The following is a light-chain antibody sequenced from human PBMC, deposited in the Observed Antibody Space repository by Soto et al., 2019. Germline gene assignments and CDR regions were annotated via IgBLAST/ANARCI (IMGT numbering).Light chain of an antibody. CDR2: GAS. Sequence: IQVTQSPCSLSSSLGDIVTITFRTSQSISTSLNWYQQKAGKAPKLLIYGASTLQSGVPLRFSGSGSGTDFTLTISSLQREDFATYYCQESYSFLWGTCGQGTKVDIK. V-gene: IGKV1-39*01. CDR1: QSISTS. J-gene: IGKJ1*01. CDR3: QESYSFLWGT.